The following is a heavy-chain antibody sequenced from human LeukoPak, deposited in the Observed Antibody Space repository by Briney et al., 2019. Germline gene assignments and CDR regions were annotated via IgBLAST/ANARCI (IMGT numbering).Heavy chain of an antibody. Sequence: ASVKVSCKVSGYTLTELSVHWVRQAPGKGLEWMGRFDPEDGETIYAQKFQGRVTMTEDTSTDTAYMELSSLRSEDTAVYYCATELATMSGFDPWGQGTLVTVSS. CDR3: ATELATMSGFDP. D-gene: IGHD3-10*02. J-gene: IGHJ5*02. V-gene: IGHV1-24*01. CDR2: FDPEDGET. CDR1: GYTLTELS.